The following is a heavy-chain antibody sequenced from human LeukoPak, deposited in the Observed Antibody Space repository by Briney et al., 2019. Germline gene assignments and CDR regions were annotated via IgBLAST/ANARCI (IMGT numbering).Heavy chain of an antibody. J-gene: IGHJ4*02. V-gene: IGHV1-8*01. CDR3: ARGLGLVRGVIITSFDY. Sequence: GASVKVSCKASGYTFTSYDINWVRQATGQGLEWMGWMNPNSGNTGYARKFQGRVTMTRNTSISTAYMELSSLRSEDTAVYYCARGLGLVRGVIITSFDYWGQGTLVTVSS. CDR1: GYTFTSYD. D-gene: IGHD3-10*01. CDR2: MNPNSGNT.